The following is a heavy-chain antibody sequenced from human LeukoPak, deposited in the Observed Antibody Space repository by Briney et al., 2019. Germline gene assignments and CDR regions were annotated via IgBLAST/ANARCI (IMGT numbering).Heavy chain of an antibody. V-gene: IGHV4-59*01. CDR2: XXXSGST. CDR3: ARATEGITMVRERGNYYYGMDV. CDR1: GGSISSYY. Sequence: SETLSLTCTVSGGSISSYYWSWIRQPPGKGLEXXXXXXXSGSTNYNPSLKSRVTISVDTSKNQFSLKLSSVTAADTAVYYCARATEGITMVRERGNYYYGMDVWGKGTTVTVSS. D-gene: IGHD3-10*01. J-gene: IGHJ6*04.